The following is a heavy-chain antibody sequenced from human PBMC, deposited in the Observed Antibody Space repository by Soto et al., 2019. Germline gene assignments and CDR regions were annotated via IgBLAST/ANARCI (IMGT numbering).Heavy chain of an antibody. V-gene: IGHV3-48*01. J-gene: IGHJ5*02. CDR1: GFTFSSYG. D-gene: IGHD3-9*01. CDR3: ARERAHYDILTGYARGWFDP. Sequence: GGSLRLSCAASGFTFSSYGMHWVRQAPGKGLEWVSYISSSSSTIYYADSVKGRFTISRDNAKNSLYLQMNSLRAEDTAVYYCARERAHYDILTGYARGWFDPWGQGTLVTVSS. CDR2: ISSSSSTI.